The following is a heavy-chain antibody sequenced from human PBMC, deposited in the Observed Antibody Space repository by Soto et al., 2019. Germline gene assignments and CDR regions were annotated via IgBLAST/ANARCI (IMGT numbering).Heavy chain of an antibody. CDR2: IWYDGSNK. CDR3: ARDSPGEPCFDY. CDR1: GFTFSSYG. J-gene: IGHJ4*02. Sequence: QVQLVESGGGVVQPGRSLRLSCAASGFTFSSYGMHWVRQAPGKGLEWVAGIWYDGSNKYYAESVKGRFTISRDNSKNTLYLQMNSLRAEDTAVYYCARDSPGEPCFDYWGQGTLVTVSS. D-gene: IGHD2-21*01. V-gene: IGHV3-33*01.